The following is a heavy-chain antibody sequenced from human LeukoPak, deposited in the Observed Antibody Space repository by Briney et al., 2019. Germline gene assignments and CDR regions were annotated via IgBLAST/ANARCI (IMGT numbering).Heavy chain of an antibody. D-gene: IGHD6-6*01. J-gene: IGHJ4*02. CDR3: ARGPTYSSSYYFDY. CDR2: MNPNSGNT. Sequence: ASVKVSCKASGYTFTSYGISWVRQATGQGLEWMGWMNPNSGNTGYAQKFQGRVTITRNTSISTAYMELSSLRSEDTAVYYCARGPTYSSSYYFDYWGQGTLVTVSS. V-gene: IGHV1-8*03. CDR1: GYTFTSYG.